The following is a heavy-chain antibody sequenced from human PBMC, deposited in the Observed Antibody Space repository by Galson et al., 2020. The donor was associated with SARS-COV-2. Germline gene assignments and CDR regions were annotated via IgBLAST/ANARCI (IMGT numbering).Heavy chain of an antibody. Sequence: GESLKISCKGSGYSFTSYWIGWVRQMPGKGLEWMGIIYPGDSDTRYSPSFQGQVTISADKSISTAYLQWSSLKASDTAMYYCARQGSYYVPTFGWFDPWGQGTLVTVSS. CDR1: GYSFTSYW. CDR2: IYPGDSDT. V-gene: IGHV5-51*01. J-gene: IGHJ5*02. D-gene: IGHD1-26*01. CDR3: ARQGSYYVPTFGWFDP.